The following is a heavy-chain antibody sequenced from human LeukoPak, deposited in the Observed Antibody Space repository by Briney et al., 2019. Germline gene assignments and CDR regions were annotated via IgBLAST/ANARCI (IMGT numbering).Heavy chain of an antibody. D-gene: IGHD6-19*01. V-gene: IGHV3-33*01. J-gene: IGHJ4*02. CDR3: ARDGAPRGYSSGWYLRY. Sequence: GGSLRLPCAASGFTFSSYGMHWVRQAPGKGLEWVAVIWYDGSNKYYADSVKGRFTISRDNSKNTLYLQMNSLRAEDTAVYYCARDGAPRGYSSGWYLRYWGQGTLVTVSS. CDR2: IWYDGSNK. CDR1: GFTFSSYG.